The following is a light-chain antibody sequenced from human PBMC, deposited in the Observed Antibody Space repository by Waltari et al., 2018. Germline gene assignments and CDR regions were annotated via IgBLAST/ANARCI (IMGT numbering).Light chain of an antibody. CDR2: GAS. CDR1: QSVSRA. V-gene: IGKV3-20*01. Sequence: EIVLTQSPATLSLSPGDRATLSCRASQSVSRALAWYQQKPGQAPRLLIYGASGRATGIPDRFSGSGSGTDFSLTISRLEPEDFAVYFCQHYVRLPATFGQGTKVEIE. CDR3: QHYVRLPAT. J-gene: IGKJ1*01.